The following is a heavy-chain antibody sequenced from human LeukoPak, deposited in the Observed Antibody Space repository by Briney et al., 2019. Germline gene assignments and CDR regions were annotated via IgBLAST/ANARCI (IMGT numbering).Heavy chain of an antibody. J-gene: IGHJ3*02. CDR2: INTDGSST. Sequence: GGSLRLSCAASGFTFSSYWMHWVRQAPGKGLVWVSRINTDGSSTSYADSVKGRFTISRDNAKNTLYPQMNSLRAEDTAVYYCARDYDFWSGPTNAFDIWGQGTMVTVSS. CDR3: ARDYDFWSGPTNAFDI. D-gene: IGHD3-3*01. V-gene: IGHV3-74*01. CDR1: GFTFSSYW.